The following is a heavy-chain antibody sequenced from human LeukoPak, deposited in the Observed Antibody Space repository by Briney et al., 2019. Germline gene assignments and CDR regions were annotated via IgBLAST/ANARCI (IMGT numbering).Heavy chain of an antibody. D-gene: IGHD3-10*01. J-gene: IGHJ4*02. CDR2: IYYSGST. V-gene: IGHV4-39*01. CDR3: ARHGSPGESLKDFDY. Sequence: SETLSLTCTVSGGSISSSSYYWGWIRQPPGKGLEWVGSIYYSGSTYYNPSLKSRVTISVDTSKNQFSLKLSSVTAADTAVYYCARHGSPGESLKDFDYWGQGTLVTVSS. CDR1: GGSISSSSYY.